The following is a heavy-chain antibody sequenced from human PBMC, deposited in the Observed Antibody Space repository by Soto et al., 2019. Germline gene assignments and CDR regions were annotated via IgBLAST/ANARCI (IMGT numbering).Heavy chain of an antibody. CDR3: AIDYGDNAGFDY. D-gene: IGHD4-17*01. J-gene: IGHJ4*02. Sequence: GGSLRLSCAASGFTFSSYSMNWVRQAPGKGLEWVSYISSSSTIYYADSVKGRFTISRDNAKNSLYLQMNSLRDEDTAVYYCAIDYGDNAGFDYWGQGTLVTVSS. V-gene: IGHV3-48*02. CDR1: GFTFSSYS. CDR2: ISSSSTI.